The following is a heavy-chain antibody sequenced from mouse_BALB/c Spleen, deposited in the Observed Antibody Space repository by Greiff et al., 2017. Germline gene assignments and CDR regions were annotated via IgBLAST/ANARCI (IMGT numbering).Heavy chain of an antibody. V-gene: IGHV1-61*01. CDR2: IHPSDSET. CDR1: GYSFTSYW. J-gene: IGHJ2*01. Sequence: QVQLKQPGAELVRPGASVKLSCKASGYSFTSYWMNWVQQRPGQGLEWIGMIHPSDSETRLNQKFKDKATLTVDKSSSTDYMQLSSPTSEDSAVYYCERWGTTVVATYYFDYWGQGTTLTVSS. D-gene: IGHD1-1*01. CDR3: ERWGTTVVATYYFDY.